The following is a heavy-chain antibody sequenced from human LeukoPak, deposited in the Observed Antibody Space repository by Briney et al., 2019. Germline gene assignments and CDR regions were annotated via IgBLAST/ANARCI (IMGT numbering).Heavy chain of an antibody. D-gene: IGHD3-10*01. J-gene: IGHJ6*02. CDR3: ARLTMVRGVYYYYYGMDV. CDR1: GYSFTSYW. CDR2: IYPGDSDT. Sequence: GESLKISCKGSGYSFTSYWIGWVRQMPGKGLEWMGIIYPGDSDTRYSPSFQGQVTTSADKSISTAYLQWSSLKASDTAMYYCARLTMVRGVYYYYYGMDVWGQGTTVTVSS. V-gene: IGHV5-51*01.